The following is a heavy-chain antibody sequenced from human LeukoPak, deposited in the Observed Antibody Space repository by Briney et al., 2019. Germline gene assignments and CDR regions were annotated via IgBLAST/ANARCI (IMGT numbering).Heavy chain of an antibody. J-gene: IGHJ4*02. V-gene: IGHV3-48*01. D-gene: IGHD4-17*01. CDR3: ARDDYGDPDY. CDR2: ISSSSSTI. Sequence: VQPGGSRRLSCAASGFTFSSYSMNWVRQAPGKGLEWVSYISSSSSTIYYADSVKGRFTISRDNAKNSLYLQMNSLRAEDTAVYYCARDDYGDPDYWGQGTLVTVSS. CDR1: GFTFSSYS.